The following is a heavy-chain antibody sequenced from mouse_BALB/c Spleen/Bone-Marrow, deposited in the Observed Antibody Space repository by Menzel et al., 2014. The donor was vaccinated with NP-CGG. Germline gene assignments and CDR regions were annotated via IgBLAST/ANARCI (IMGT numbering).Heavy chain of an antibody. D-gene: IGHD2-1*01. Sequence: EVKLVESGAELVRPGALVKLSCKASGFNIKDYYMHWVKQRPEHGLEWIGWIDPENGNTIYDPKFQGKASITADTSSNTAYLQLSSLTSEDTAVYYCAGGNYRFAYWGQGTLVTVSA. CDR1: GFNIKDYY. CDR3: AGGNYRFAY. V-gene: IGHV14-1*02. J-gene: IGHJ3*01. CDR2: IDPENGNT.